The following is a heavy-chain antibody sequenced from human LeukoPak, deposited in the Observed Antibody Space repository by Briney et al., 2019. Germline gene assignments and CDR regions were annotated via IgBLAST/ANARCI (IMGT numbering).Heavy chain of an antibody. D-gene: IGHD3-22*01. CDR2: IYSGGST. V-gene: IGHV3-53*01. CDR3: ARDPTYYYDSSGSSY. CDR1: GFTVSSNY. Sequence: RGSLRLSCAASGFTVSSNYMSWVRQAPGKGLEWVSVIYSGGSTYYADSVKGRFTISRDNSKNTLYLQMNSLRAEDTAVYYCARDPTYYYDSSGSSYWGQGTLVTVSS. J-gene: IGHJ4*02.